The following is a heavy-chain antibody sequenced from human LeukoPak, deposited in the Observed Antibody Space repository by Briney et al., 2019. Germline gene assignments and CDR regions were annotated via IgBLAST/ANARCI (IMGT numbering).Heavy chain of an antibody. D-gene: IGHD6-13*01. Sequence: AGGSLRPSCAASGFTFSSYAMSWVRQAPGKGLEWVSAISGSGSSTYYADSVKGRFTISRDNSKNTLFLQMNSLRAEDTAVYYCAKRLVAAGPYFDYWGQGTLVTVSS. CDR1: GFTFSSYA. J-gene: IGHJ4*02. V-gene: IGHV3-23*01. CDR2: ISGSGSST. CDR3: AKRLVAAGPYFDY.